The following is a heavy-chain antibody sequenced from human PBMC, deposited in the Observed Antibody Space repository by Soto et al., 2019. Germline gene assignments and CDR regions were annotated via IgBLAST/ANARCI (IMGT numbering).Heavy chain of an antibody. CDR2: IIPIFGTA. Sequence: GASVKVSCKASGGTFSSYAISWVRQAPGQGLEWMGGIIPIFGTANYAQKFQGRVTITADESTSTAYMELSSLRSDDTAVYYCARDYTMVRGSLYYFDYWGQGTLVTVSS. CDR3: ARDYTMVRGSLYYFDY. D-gene: IGHD3-10*01. CDR1: GGTFSSYA. V-gene: IGHV1-69*13. J-gene: IGHJ4*02.